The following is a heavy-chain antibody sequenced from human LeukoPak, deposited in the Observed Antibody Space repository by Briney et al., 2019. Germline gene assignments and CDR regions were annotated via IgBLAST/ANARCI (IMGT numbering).Heavy chain of an antibody. Sequence: PSETLSLTCTVSGGSISSYYWSWIRQPPGKGLEWIGSIYYSGSNNYNPSLKSRLTISVDTSTDQFSLKLSSVTAADTAVYYCATYGGDSVSYYYHMDVWGTGTTVTVSS. CDR1: GGSISSYY. D-gene: IGHD2-21*02. J-gene: IGHJ6*03. V-gene: IGHV4-59*01. CDR3: ATYGGDSVSYYYHMDV. CDR2: IYYSGSN.